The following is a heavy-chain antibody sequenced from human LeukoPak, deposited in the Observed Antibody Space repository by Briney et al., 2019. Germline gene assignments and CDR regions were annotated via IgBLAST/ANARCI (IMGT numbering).Heavy chain of an antibody. V-gene: IGHV1-2*02. CDR1: GYSFTGYY. Sequence: ASVKVSCKASGYSFTGYYMHWVRQAPGQGLEWMGWINPNSGGTNYAQKFQGRVTMTRDTSISTAYMELSRLRSDDTAVYYCARDDSEVAADFDYWGQGTLVTVSS. D-gene: IGHD6-13*01. CDR2: INPNSGGT. CDR3: ARDDSEVAADFDY. J-gene: IGHJ4*02.